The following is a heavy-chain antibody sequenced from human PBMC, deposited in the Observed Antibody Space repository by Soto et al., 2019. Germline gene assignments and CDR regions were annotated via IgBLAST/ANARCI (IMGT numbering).Heavy chain of an antibody. CDR3: ARDRYSSSTLFDY. V-gene: IGHV3-30-3*01. CDR2: ISDDGDNK. J-gene: IGHJ4*02. CDR1: GFTLTNYA. Sequence: QVQLVASGGGVVQPGRSLRLSCAASGFTLTNYAMHWVRQAPGKGLEWLGVISDDGDNKYYADSVKGRLTISRDNSNNTLYLQMNSLRPEDTAVYYCARDRYSSSTLFDYWGQGTLVTVS. D-gene: IGHD6-6*01.